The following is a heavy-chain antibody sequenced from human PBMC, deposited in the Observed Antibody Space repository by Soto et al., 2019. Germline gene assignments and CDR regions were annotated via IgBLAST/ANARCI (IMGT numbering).Heavy chain of an antibody. D-gene: IGHD2-21*01. CDR2: VNQDESRK. Sequence: GGSLRLSCAASGLTFSNYWMTWVRQAPGKGLEWVANVNQDESRKNYVDSVKGRFIISRDNAKNSLYLQMNSLTADDTGVYYCARDILIRDYWGQGTRVTVSS. J-gene: IGHJ4*02. CDR1: GLTFSNYW. V-gene: IGHV3-7*03. CDR3: ARDILIRDY.